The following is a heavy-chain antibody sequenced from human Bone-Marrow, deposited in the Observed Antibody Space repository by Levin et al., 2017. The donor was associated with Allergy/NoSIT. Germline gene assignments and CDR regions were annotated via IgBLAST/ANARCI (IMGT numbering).Heavy chain of an antibody. CDR1: GFSFSSYG. CDR2: ISYDGSDK. CDR3: ARSTAYYDISTAYYNDQYFAMDV. Sequence: GESLKISCAASGFSFSSYGMHWVRQAPGKGLEWLAFISYDGSDKQYAESVKGRFTISRDNSKNTVSLQMNSLRAGDTAVCYCARSTAYYDISTAYYNDQYFAMDVWGHGTTVTVSS. J-gene: IGHJ6*02. D-gene: IGHD3-9*01. V-gene: IGHV3-30*03.